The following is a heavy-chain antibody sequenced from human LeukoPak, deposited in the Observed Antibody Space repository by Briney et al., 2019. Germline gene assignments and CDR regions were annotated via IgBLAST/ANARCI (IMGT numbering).Heavy chain of an antibody. CDR1: GFTFSSYA. D-gene: IGHD3-3*01. V-gene: IGHV3-23*01. J-gene: IGHJ6*02. Sequence: GGSLRLSCASSGFTFSSYAMSWVRQAPGKGLEWVSAISGSGGSTYYTDSVKGRFTISRDNSKNTLYLQMNSLRAEDTAVYYCAKDLIRFFFFKQKTAYEMDVWGQGTTVTVSS. CDR2: ISGSGGST. CDR3: AKDLIRFFFFKQKTAYEMDV.